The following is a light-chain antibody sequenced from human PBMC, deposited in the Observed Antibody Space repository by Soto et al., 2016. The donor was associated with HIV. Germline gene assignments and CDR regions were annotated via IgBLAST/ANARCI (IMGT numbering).Light chain of an antibody. CDR1: NLGNKY. Sequence: SYELTQPPSVAVSPGQTASITCSGDNLGNKYTCWYHQKPGQSPVLVAYQDDKRPSEIPARFSGSNSGNTATLTITATQTMDEADYYCQAWDNGTVVFGGGTKLTVL. CDR3: QAWDNGTVV. J-gene: IGLJ3*02. V-gene: IGLV3-1*01. CDR2: QDD.